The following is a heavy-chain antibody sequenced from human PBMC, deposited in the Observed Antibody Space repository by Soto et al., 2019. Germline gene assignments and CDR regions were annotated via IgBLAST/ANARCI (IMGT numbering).Heavy chain of an antibody. D-gene: IGHD2-15*01. V-gene: IGHV3-11*06. CDR2: ISPGSRYP. CDR3: VRGGGGGLFDP. J-gene: IGHJ5*02. CDR1: GFAFGDSY. Sequence: PGGSLRLSCAGSGFAFGDSYMSWIRQSPGKGLEWLSYISPGSRYPAYADSVKGRFTISRDNAKRSLYLQMMSLTAEDTAIYYCVRGGGGGLFDPWGQGTMVTVSS.